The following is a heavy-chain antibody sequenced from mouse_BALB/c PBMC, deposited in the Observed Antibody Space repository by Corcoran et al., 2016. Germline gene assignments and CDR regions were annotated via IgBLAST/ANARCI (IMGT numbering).Heavy chain of an antibody. CDR3: ARRAVYDGYSWFAY. CDR1: GFSLSTSGMG. J-gene: IGHJ3*01. Sequence: QVTLKESGPGILQPSQTLSLTCSFSGFSLSTSGMGVSWIRQPSGKGLEWLTHIYWDDDKRYNPSLKSRLTISKDTSSNQVFLKITSVDTADTATYYWARRAVYDGYSWFAYWGQGTLVTVSA. D-gene: IGHD2-3*01. V-gene: IGHV8-12*01. CDR2: IYWDDDK.